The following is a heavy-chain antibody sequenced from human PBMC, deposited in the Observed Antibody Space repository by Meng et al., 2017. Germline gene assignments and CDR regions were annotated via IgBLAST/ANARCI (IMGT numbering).Heavy chain of an antibody. CDR3: ARGLRITMVRGVKGWFDP. D-gene: IGHD3-10*01. V-gene: IGHV4-34*01. CDR1: GGSFSGYY. Sequence: QGQLQRGGAGLLKPSGTLSLTCAVYGGSFSGYYWSWIRQPPGKGLEWIGVINHSGSTNYNPSLKSRVTISVDTSKNQFSLKLSSVTAADTAVYYCARGLRITMVRGVKGWFDPWGQGTLVTVSS. J-gene: IGHJ5*02. CDR2: INHSGST.